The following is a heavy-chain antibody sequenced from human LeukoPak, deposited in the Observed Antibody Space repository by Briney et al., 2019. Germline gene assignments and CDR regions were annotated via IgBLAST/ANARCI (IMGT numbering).Heavy chain of an antibody. J-gene: IGHJ4*02. V-gene: IGHV1-69*05. D-gene: IGHD2-2*01. Sequence: SVKVSCKASGGTFSSYAISWVRQAPGQGLEWMGGIIPIFGTANYAQKFQGRVTITTDESTSTAYMELSSLRSEDTAVYYCARDRHIVVVPAAPTLDYWGQGTLLTVSS. CDR3: ARDRHIVVVPAAPTLDY. CDR2: IIPIFGTA. CDR1: GGTFSSYA.